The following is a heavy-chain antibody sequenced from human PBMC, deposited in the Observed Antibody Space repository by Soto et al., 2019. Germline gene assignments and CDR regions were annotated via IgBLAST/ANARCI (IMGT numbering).Heavy chain of an antibody. CDR3: ARGIAVAAIREYYYGMDV. Sequence: QVQLVESGGGLVKPGGSLRLSCAASGFTFSDYYMSWIRQAPGKGLEWVSYISSSSSYTNYADSVKGRFTISRDNAKNSMYLQMNSLRAEDTAVYYCARGIAVAAIREYYYGMDVWGQGTTVTVSS. CDR1: GFTFSDYY. V-gene: IGHV3-11*05. J-gene: IGHJ6*02. D-gene: IGHD6-19*01. CDR2: ISSSSSYT.